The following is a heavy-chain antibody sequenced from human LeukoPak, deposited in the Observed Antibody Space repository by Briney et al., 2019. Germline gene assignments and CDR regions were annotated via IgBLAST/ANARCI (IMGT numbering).Heavy chain of an antibody. V-gene: IGHV3-71*01. D-gene: IGHD2-2*01. CDR2: IRSRAYAATT. CDR1: GFTFSNAW. CDR3: ARGGDFGVPARRGIDAFDF. J-gene: IGHJ3*01. Sequence: GGSLRLSCAASGFTFSNAWMSWVRQAPGKGLEWVGFIRSRAYAATTEYAASVKGRFTISRDDSRCIAYLQMSSLKIEDTAVYYCARGGDFGVPARRGIDAFDFWGQGTMVTVSS.